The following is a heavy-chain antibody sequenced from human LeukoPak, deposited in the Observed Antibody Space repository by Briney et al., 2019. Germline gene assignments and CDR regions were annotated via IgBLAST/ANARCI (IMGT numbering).Heavy chain of an antibody. CDR2: IYPGDSDT. Sequence: GESLKISCKASGYRFTSHWIGWVRQMPGKGLEWMGSIYPGDSDTRYSPSFQGQVTISADKSISTAYLQWSSLPASVTAMYYCARPGLADCWGQGTLVTVSS. CDR1: GYRFTSHW. CDR3: ARPGLADC. V-gene: IGHV5-51*01. D-gene: IGHD6-19*01. J-gene: IGHJ4*02.